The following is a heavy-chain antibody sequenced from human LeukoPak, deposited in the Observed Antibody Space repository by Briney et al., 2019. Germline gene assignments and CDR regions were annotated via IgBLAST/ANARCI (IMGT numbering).Heavy chain of an antibody. Sequence: ASVKVSCTASGYTFTSYGISWVRQAPGQGLEWMGWISGYNGNTDYAQKLQGRVTMSTDTSTSTAYMELRSLRSDDTAVYYCAREFRQVLRFLEWEKTYYGMDVWGQGTTVTVSS. CDR3: AREFRQVLRFLEWEKTYYGMDV. J-gene: IGHJ6*02. CDR2: ISGYNGNT. V-gene: IGHV1-18*01. D-gene: IGHD3-3*01. CDR1: GYTFTSYG.